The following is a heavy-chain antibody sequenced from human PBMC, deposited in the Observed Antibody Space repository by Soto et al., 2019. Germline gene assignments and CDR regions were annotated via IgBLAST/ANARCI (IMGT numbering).Heavy chain of an antibody. Sequence: SVKVSCKASGGTFSSYAISWVRQAPGQGLEWMGRIIPIFGTANYAQKFQGRVTITADESTSTAYMELSSLRSEDTAVYYCARDIYSSGWPRNINWFDPWGQGTLVTVSS. D-gene: IGHD6-19*01. J-gene: IGHJ5*02. V-gene: IGHV1-69*13. CDR2: IIPIFGTA. CDR1: GGTFSSYA. CDR3: ARDIYSSGWPRNINWFDP.